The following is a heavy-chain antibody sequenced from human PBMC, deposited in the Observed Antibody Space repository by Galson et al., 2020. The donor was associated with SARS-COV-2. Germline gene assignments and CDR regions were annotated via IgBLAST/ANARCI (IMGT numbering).Heavy chain of an antibody. CDR2: IYYSGST. V-gene: IGHV4-31*03. J-gene: IGHJ5*02. CDR1: GGSISSGGYY. D-gene: IGHD3-22*01. CDR3: ARDYYDSSDYYRGWFDP. Sequence: ETSETLSLTCTVSGGSISSGGYYWSWIRQHPGKGLEWIGYIYYSGSTYYNPSLKSRVTISVDTSKNQFSLKLSSVTAADTAVYYCARDYYDSSDYYRGWFDPWGQGTLVTVSS.